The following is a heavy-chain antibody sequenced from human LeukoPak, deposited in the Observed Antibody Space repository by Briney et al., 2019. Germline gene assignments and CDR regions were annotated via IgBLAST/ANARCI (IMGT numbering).Heavy chain of an antibody. V-gene: IGHV3-23*01. J-gene: IGHJ5*02. CDR1: GFTFSTYA. D-gene: IGHD6-13*01. CDR3: AKRPGIVAAGNWFDP. Sequence: AGSLRLSCAASGFTFSTYAMSWVRQAPGKGLEWVSGISGSGGSTYYADSVKGRFTISRDNSKNTLYLQMNSLRAEDTAVYYCAKRPGIVAAGNWFDPWGQGTLVTVSS. CDR2: ISGSGGST.